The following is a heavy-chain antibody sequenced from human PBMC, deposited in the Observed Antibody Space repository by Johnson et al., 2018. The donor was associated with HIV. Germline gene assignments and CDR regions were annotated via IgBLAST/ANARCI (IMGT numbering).Heavy chain of an antibody. CDR2: ISWNSGSI. J-gene: IGHJ3*02. CDR3: AKDRRHGWEVRGAFDI. Sequence: VQLVESGGGLVQPGRSLRLSCAASGFTFDDYAMHWVRQAPGKGLEWVSGISWNSGSIGYADSVKGRVTISRDNAKNSLYLQMNSRRAEDTALYYCAKDRRHGWEVRGAFDIWGQGTVVTVSS. V-gene: IGHV3-9*01. CDR1: GFTFDDYA. D-gene: IGHD1-26*01.